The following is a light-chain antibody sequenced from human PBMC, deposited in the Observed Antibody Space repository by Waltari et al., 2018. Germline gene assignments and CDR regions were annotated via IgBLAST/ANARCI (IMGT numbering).Light chain of an antibody. J-gene: IGLJ7*01. CDR1: SSNIGNNY. V-gene: IGLV1-51*02. CDR2: KNC. Sequence: QSVLTQPPSVSAAPGQRVTIHCFGCSSNIGNNYVSWYRQFPGTAPKLLIYKNCERPSGIPGRFSGSKSGTSATLDITGLQAGDEADYYCGTWDSSLSGAVFGGGTHLTVL. CDR3: GTWDSSLSGAV.